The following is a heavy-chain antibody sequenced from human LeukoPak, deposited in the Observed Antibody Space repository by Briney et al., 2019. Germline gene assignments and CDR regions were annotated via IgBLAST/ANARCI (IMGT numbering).Heavy chain of an antibody. J-gene: IGHJ6*02. Sequence: ASVKVSCKASGYTFTGYYMHWVRQAPGQGLEWMGWINPNSGGTNYAQKFQGRVTMTRDTSISTAYVELSRLRSDDTAVYYCARDRPYYYDSSGYYYYGMDVWGQGTTVTVSS. CDR3: ARDRPYYYDSSGYYYYGMDV. D-gene: IGHD3-22*01. CDR1: GYTFTGYY. V-gene: IGHV1-2*02. CDR2: INPNSGGT.